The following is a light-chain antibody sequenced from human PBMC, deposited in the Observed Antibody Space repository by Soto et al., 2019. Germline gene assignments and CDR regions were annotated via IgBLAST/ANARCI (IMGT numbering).Light chain of an antibody. CDR3: QQYNNWLGT. CDR1: QSVSSN. CDR2: GAS. V-gene: IGKV3-15*01. J-gene: IGKJ1*01. Sequence: EIVMTQSPATLSVSPGERATLSCMASQSVSSNLACYQQKPGQAPRLLIYGASTRATGIPARFSGSGSGTEFTLTISSLQSEDFAVYYCQQYNNWLGTFGQGTKVEIK.